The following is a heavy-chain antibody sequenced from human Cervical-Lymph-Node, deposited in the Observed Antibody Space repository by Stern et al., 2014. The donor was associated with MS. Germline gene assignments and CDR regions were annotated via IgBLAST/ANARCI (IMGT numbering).Heavy chain of an antibody. CDR2: IYTPDNL. J-gene: IGHJ6*02. V-gene: IGHV4-61*02. CDR3: ASSQGYHYGLDV. CDR1: GGSINSVGFY. Sequence: QVQLQESGPGLVRPSQTLSLTCTVSGGSINSVGFYWTWIRQPAGKGLEWIGRIYTPDNLNYNPSLKSRVTISKDTSRNQFSLRLPSVTAADAATYYCASSQGYHYGLDVWGRGTTVTVSS.